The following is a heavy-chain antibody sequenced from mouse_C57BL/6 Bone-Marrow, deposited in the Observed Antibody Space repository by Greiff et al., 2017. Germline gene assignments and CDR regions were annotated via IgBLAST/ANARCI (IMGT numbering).Heavy chain of an antibody. CDR1: GFTFSDYG. CDR2: ISSGSSTI. V-gene: IGHV5-17*01. J-gene: IGHJ1*03. Sequence: EVQLVESGGGLVKPGGSLKLSCAASGFTFSDYGMHWVRQAPEKGLEWVAYISSGSSTIYYADTVKGRFTISRDNAKNTLFLQMTSLRSEDTAMYYCARLITPYWYFDVWGTGTTVTVSS. D-gene: IGHD2-4*01. CDR3: ARLITPYWYFDV.